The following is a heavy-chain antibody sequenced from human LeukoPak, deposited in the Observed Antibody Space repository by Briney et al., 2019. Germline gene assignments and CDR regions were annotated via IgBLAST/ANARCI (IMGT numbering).Heavy chain of an antibody. CDR3: AKGLGFLPQFDY. CDR1: GFTFSSYA. V-gene: IGHV3-23*01. D-gene: IGHD6-19*01. Sequence: PGGSLRLSCAASGFTFSSYAMSWVRQAPGKGLEWVSSIGDSGATTYYTDSVKGRFTISRDNSKNTVYLQMNSLRAEDTAFYYCAKGLGFLPQFDYWGQGTLVAVSS. CDR2: IGDSGATT. J-gene: IGHJ4*02.